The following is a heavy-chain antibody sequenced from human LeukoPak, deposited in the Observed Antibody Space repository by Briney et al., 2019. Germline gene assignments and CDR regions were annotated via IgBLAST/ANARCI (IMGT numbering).Heavy chain of an antibody. J-gene: IGHJ4*02. Sequence: GASVKVSCKASGGTFSSYIITWVRQAPGQGLEWMGGIIPILGTANYAQKFQGRVTITADESTSTAYMELSSLRSEDTAVYFCARTGYHYNSYGYYFLDYWGQGTLVTVSS. CDR1: GGTFSSYI. CDR2: IIPILGTA. V-gene: IGHV1-69*16. D-gene: IGHD3-22*01. CDR3: ARTGYHYNSYGYYFLDY.